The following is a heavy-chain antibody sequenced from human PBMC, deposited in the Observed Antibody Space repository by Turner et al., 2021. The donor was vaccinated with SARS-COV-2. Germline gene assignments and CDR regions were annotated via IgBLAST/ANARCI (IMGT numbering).Heavy chain of an antibody. Sequence: QVPLQESGPGLVQPSETLSLICTVSGVSITSTNFFWGWFRQSPGKGLEWMGTFSYSGSTFYNTSVKGGVTMSADPSKRQFFVRLTSVTAADTDVYYGARRDHHDTSGVDVWGQGTQVTVSS. J-gene: IGHJ4*02. CDR1: GVSITSTNFF. CDR3: ARRDHHDTSGVDV. V-gene: IGHV4-39*01. CDR2: FSYSGST. D-gene: IGHD3-22*01.